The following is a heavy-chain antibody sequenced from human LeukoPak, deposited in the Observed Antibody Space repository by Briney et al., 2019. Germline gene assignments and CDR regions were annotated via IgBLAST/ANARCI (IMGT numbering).Heavy chain of an antibody. V-gene: IGHV4-39*07. CDR1: GGSISSSSYF. CDR2: IYYSGST. J-gene: IGHJ6*02. Sequence: SETLSLTCIVSGGSISSSSYFWGWIRQPPGKGLEWIGSIYYSGSTDYNPSLKSRVTISVDTSKNQFSLKLSSVTAADTAVYYCARDRRYYDTSGTVYYDAMNVWGQGTTVTVSS. CDR3: ARDRRYYDTSGTVYYDAMNV. D-gene: IGHD3-22*01.